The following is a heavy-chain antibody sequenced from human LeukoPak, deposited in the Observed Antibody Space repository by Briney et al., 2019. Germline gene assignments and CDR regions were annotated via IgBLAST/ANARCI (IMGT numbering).Heavy chain of an antibody. CDR1: GFTFSSYG. V-gene: IGHV3-33*01. J-gene: IGHJ6*02. CDR3: ARSTTVTLYGMDV. D-gene: IGHD4-11*01. CDR2: IWYDGSNK. Sequence: GSLRLSCAASGFTFSSYGMHWVRQAPGKGLEWVAVIWYDGSNKYYADSVKGRFTISRDNSKNTLYLQMNSLRAEDTAVYYCARSTTVTLYGMDVWGQGTTVTVSS.